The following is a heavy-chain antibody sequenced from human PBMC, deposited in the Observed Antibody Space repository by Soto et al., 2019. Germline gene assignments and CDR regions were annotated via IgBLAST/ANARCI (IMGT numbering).Heavy chain of an antibody. CDR2: IKSKTDGGTT. CDR3: SAAQVTVTCFHDAFDI. CDR1: GFTFSNAW. D-gene: IGHD4-17*01. Sequence: GGSLRLSCAASGFTFSNAWMSWVRQAPGKGLEWVGRIKSKTDGGTTDYAAPVKGRFTISRDDSKNTLYLQMNSLKTEDTAVYYWSAAQVTVTCFHDAFDIWGQGTMVTVSS. J-gene: IGHJ3*02. V-gene: IGHV3-15*01.